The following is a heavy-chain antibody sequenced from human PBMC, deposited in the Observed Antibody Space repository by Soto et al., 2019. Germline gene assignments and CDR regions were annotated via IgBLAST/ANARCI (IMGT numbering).Heavy chain of an antibody. V-gene: IGHV4-59*08. D-gene: IGHD2-8*01. J-gene: IGHJ3*02. CDR3: ARTKTGYAFDI. CDR1: GGSISGLY. CDR2: IYYRGNT. Sequence: SETLSLTCTVSGGSISGLYWTWIRQPPGKGLEWIGFIYYRGNTNYNPSLKSRVTISLDTSKNHFALKLNSVTAADTAVYYCARTKTGYAFDIWGQGTMVTVS.